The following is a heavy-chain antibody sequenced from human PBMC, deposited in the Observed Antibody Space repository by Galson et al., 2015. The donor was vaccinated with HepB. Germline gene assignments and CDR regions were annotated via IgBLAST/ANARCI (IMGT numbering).Heavy chain of an antibody. J-gene: IGHJ4*02. CDR1: GDSVSSNSAA. V-gene: IGHV6-1*01. Sequence: CAISGDSVSSNSAAWNWIRQSPSRGLEWLGRTYYRSKWYRDYAVSVKSRITINPDTSKNQFSLQVNSLTPEDTATYWCARSLGYSSAPFDYWGQGTLVTVSS. D-gene: IGHD6-25*01. CDR2: TYYRSKWYR. CDR3: ARSLGYSSAPFDY.